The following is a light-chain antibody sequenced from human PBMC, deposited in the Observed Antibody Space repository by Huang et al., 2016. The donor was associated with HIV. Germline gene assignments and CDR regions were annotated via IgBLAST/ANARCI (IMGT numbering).Light chain of an antibody. CDR1: ESVTSSY. J-gene: IGKJ1*01. Sequence: EVVLTQSPGTLSLSPGERATISCRASESVTSSYLAWYQQKLGQAPRLFIYGASNRATGIPDRFSGSGSGTDVTLTISRLEPEDCAVYYCHQYGSSPPRTFGQGTKVEIK. CDR2: GAS. V-gene: IGKV3-20*01. CDR3: HQYGSSPPRT.